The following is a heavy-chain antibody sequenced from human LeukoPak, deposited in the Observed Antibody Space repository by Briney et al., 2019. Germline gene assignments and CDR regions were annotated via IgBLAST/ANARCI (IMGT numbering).Heavy chain of an antibody. J-gene: IGHJ6*03. V-gene: IGHV1-8*01. CDR2: MNPNSGNK. D-gene: IGHD6-19*01. CDR3: ARGPQWRGDYYYMDV. CDR1: GYSFTNFD. Sequence: AAVKVSCKASGYSFTNFDINWVRQATGQGVEWMGWMNPNSGNKGYAQKFQGRVTMTMNTSITTAYMELSSLRSEDTAVYYCARGPQWRGDYYYMDVWGRGTTVTVSS.